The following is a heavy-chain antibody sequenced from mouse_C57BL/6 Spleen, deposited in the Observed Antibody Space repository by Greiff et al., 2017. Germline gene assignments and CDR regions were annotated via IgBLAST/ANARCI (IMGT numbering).Heavy chain of an antibody. CDR1: GFNIKDYY. CDR3: TTYGNYYAMDY. D-gene: IGHD1-1*01. Sequence: VQLKQSGAELVRPGASVKLSCTASGFNIKDYYMHWVKQRPEQSLEWIGRIDPEDGDTEYAPKFQGKATMTADTSSNTAYLQLSRLTSEDTAVYYCTTYGNYYAMDYWGQGTSVTVSS. J-gene: IGHJ4*01. V-gene: IGHV14-1*01. CDR2: IDPEDGDT.